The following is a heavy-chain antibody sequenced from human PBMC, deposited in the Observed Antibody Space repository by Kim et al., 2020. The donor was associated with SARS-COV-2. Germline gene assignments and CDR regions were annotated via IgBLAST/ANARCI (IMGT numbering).Heavy chain of an antibody. Sequence: GGSLRLSCAASGFTFSSYEMHWVRQLTGEGLEWVSAIGTAGDTFYPGSVKGRFTISRENAKNSLYLQMNNLRAGDTAVYYCARESRGSGTLAFDIWGQGT. V-gene: IGHV3-13*04. CDR3: ARESRGSGTLAFDI. D-gene: IGHD3-10*01. CDR1: GFTFSSYE. J-gene: IGHJ3*02. CDR2: IGTAGDT.